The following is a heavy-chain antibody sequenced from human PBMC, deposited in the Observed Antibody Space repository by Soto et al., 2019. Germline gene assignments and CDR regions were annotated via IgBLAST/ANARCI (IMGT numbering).Heavy chain of an antibody. CDR3: ATHRSGRFLEWLPEGSLGY. J-gene: IGHJ4*02. CDR1: GYTLTDLS. Sequence: ASVKVSCKVSGYTLTDLSMQWVRQAPGKGLEWMGGFDPEDGETIYAQKFQGRVTMTEDTATDTAYMELSSLRSEDTAVCYCATHRSGRFLEWLPEGSLGYWGQGILVTVSS. V-gene: IGHV1-24*01. D-gene: IGHD3-3*01. CDR2: FDPEDGET.